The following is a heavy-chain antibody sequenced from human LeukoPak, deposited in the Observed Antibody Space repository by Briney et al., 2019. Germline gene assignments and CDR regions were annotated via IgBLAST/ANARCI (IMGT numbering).Heavy chain of an antibody. D-gene: IGHD3-10*01. V-gene: IGHV4-39*07. CDR3: ARGGYYGSGNDFSFDP. J-gene: IGHJ5*02. CDR1: GGSISSSSYY. CDR2: IYCSGST. Sequence: PSETLSLTCTVSGGSISSSSYYWGWLRQPPGTGLEGVGSIYCSGSTYYNPSLKSRVTISVDTSKNQFSLKLSSVTAADTAVYYCARGGYYGSGNDFSFDPWGQGTLVTVSS.